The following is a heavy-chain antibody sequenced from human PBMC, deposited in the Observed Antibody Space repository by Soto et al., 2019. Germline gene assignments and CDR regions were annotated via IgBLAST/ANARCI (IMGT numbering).Heavy chain of an antibody. V-gene: IGHV1-18*01. CDR2: ISAYNGDT. Sequence: QVQLVQSGAEVKKPGASVKVSCRASGYTFTSYGISWVRQAPGQGLEWMGWISAYNGDTSYTQKLQGRVTMTTDTSTSTAYMELRSLRSGDTAVYYCARDLSYISVGGNLEYWGQGTLVTVSS. D-gene: IGHD6-19*01. CDR1: GYTFTSYG. J-gene: IGHJ4*02. CDR3: ARDLSYISVGGNLEY.